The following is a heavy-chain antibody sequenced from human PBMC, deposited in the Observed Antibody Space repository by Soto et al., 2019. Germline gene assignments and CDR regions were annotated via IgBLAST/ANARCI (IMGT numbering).Heavy chain of an antibody. CDR1: GYSFTSYG. CDR3: ARDLASSRTSLSGYFLH. CDR2: ISGYNGNT. V-gene: IGHV1-18*01. J-gene: IGHJ1*01. D-gene: IGHD5-12*01. Sequence: ASVKVSCKASGYSFTSYGISWVRQAPGQGLEWMGWISGYNGNTNYEQKFQGRVTMTTDTSTSTAYMELRSLRSDDTAVYFCARDLASSRTSLSGYFLHWG.